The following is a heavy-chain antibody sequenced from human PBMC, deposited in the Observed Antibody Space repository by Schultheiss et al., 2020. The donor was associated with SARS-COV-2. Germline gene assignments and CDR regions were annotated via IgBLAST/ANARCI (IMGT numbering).Heavy chain of an antibody. Sequence: GGSLRLSCAASGFTFSDFWMNWVRQTPLKGLEWVSTVSGGNRNAYYADSVKGRFLVSRDNSKNTLSLQMNSLRGEDTAVYYCAKFSRGEWLPIDWGQGTLVTVSS. D-gene: IGHD3-3*01. CDR3: AKFSRGEWLPID. J-gene: IGHJ4*02. CDR2: VSGGNRNA. CDR1: GFTFSDFW. V-gene: IGHV3-23*01.